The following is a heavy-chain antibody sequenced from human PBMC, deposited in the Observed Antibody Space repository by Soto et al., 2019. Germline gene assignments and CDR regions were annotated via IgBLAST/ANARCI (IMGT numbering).Heavy chain of an antibody. Sequence: PSETLSLTCTVSGGSIRSGGYYWSWLRQHPGTGLEWIGNIFYSGSTYYNPSLKSRVTISVDTSKNQFSLNVSSVTAADTAVYFCARGHRMVTQGGGKFYYYVYGMDVWGQGTTVTVSS. CDR1: GGSIRSGGYY. V-gene: IGHV4-31*03. J-gene: IGHJ6*02. D-gene: IGHD2-21*02. CDR2: IFYSGST. CDR3: ARGHRMVTQGGGKFYYYVYGMDV.